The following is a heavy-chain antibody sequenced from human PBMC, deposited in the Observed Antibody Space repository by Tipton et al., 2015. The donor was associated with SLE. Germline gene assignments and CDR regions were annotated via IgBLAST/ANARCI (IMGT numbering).Heavy chain of an antibody. CDR2: IYYSGST. CDR3: ARRPTQFDAFDI. Sequence: TLSLTCTVSGGSISSYYWSWIRQPPGKGLEWIGYIYYSGSTYYNPSLKSRVTISVDTSKNQFSLKLSSVTAADTAVYYCARRPTQFDAFDIWGQGTMVTVSS. CDR1: GGSISSYY. J-gene: IGHJ3*02. D-gene: IGHD5-24*01. V-gene: IGHV4-59*04.